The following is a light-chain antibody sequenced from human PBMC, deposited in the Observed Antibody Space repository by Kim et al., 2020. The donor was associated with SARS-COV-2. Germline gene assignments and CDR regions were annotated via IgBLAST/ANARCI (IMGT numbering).Light chain of an antibody. CDR1: TVIGNY. CDR3: QQYGSAPWT. J-gene: IGKJ1*01. Sequence: APVGSTVPSTWRTQTVIGNYLAWYQQKPGKVPMLLIYAAFGKATGVPSRFSGSGSGTDFTLTVSSLQPEDVATYYCQQYGSAPWTFGQGTKVDIK. CDR2: AAF. V-gene: IGKV1-27*01.